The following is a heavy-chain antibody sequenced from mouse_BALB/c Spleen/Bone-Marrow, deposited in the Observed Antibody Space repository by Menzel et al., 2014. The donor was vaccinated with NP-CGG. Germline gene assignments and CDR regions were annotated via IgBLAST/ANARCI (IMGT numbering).Heavy chain of an antibody. CDR2: IYPGSGST. D-gene: IGHD2-2*01. CDR3: ASGVTTGWFVY. V-gene: IGHV1-76*01. J-gene: IGHJ3*01. Sequence: QVQLQQSGAELVRPGASVKLSCKTSGYIFTSYWIHWVKPRSGQGLEWIARIYPGSGSTYYNEKFEGKATLTADKSSSTAYMQLSSLKSEDFAVYFCASGVTTGWFVYWGQGTLVTVSA. CDR1: GYIFTSYW.